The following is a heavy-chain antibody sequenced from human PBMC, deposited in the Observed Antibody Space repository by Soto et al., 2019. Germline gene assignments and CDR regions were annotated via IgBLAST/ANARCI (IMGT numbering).Heavy chain of an antibody. V-gene: IGHV3-74*01. CDR3: ARGIRGHYGKDV. D-gene: IGHD3-10*01. CDR1: GFTFSDYW. CDR2: IKGDGSIT. Sequence: EVQLVESGGGLVQPGGSLRLSCAASGFTFSDYWIHWVRQAPGKGLMWVSRIKGDGSITNNADSVKGRFTVSRDNAKNTLYLQMNSLRAEDTALYYCARGIRGHYGKDVWGQGTSVSVSS. J-gene: IGHJ6*02.